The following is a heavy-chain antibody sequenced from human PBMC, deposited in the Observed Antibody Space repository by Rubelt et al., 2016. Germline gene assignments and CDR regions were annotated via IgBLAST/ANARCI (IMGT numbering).Heavy chain of an antibody. V-gene: IGHV1-18*01. CDR2: ISAYNGNT. J-gene: IGHJ4*02. CDR1: GYTFTSYG. Sequence: QVQLVQSGAEVKKPGASVKVSCKASGYTFTSYGISWVRQAPGQGLEWMGWISAYNGNTNYAQKVQGRVTMTTDTATSTAYIELRSLRSDDTAVYYCARDRGGYYFDYWGQGTLVTVSS. CDR3: ARDRGGYYFDY. D-gene: IGHD2-15*01.